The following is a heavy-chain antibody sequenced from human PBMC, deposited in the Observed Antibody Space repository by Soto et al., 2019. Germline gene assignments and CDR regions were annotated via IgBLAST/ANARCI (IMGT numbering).Heavy chain of an antibody. V-gene: IGHV4-34*01. J-gene: IGHJ4*02. Sequence: QVQLQQWGAGLLKPSETLSLTCDVYGGSFSGYSWSWIRQPPGKGLEWIGEINHSGSTNYNPSLKSRVTISVDTSNNQFARKLSSVTAADTAVYYCARGEYSGYDYSDYFDYWGQGTPVTVSS. CDR1: GGSFSGYS. CDR3: ARGEYSGYDYSDYFDY. CDR2: INHSGST. D-gene: IGHD5-12*01.